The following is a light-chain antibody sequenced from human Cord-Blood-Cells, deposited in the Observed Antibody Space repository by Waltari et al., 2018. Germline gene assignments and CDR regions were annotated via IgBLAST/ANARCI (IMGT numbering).Light chain of an antibody. CDR1: QRVSSY. V-gene: IGKV3-11*01. J-gene: IGKJ3*01. Sequence: EIVLTQSPATLSLSPGERATLSCRASQRVSSYLAWYQQKPCQAPRLLIYDASNRATGIPARFSGSGSGTDFTLTISSLEPEDFAVYYCQQRSNCLFTFGPGTKVDIK. CDR3: QQRSNCLFT. CDR2: DAS.